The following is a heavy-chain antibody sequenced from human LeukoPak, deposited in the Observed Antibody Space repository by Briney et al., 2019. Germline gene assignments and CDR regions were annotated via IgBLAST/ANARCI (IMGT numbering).Heavy chain of an antibody. V-gene: IGHV4-59*08. CDR1: GGSISSYY. CDR3: ARQGYDILTGYIDAFDI. CDR2: IYYSGST. J-gene: IGHJ3*02. D-gene: IGHD3-9*01. Sequence: SETLSLTCTVSGGSISSYYWSWIRQPPGKGLEWSGDIYYSGSTNYNPSLKSGGTIYIETTKNQFSLKQRCVNGEDTAIYYCARQGYDILTGYIDAFDIWGQGTMVTVSS.